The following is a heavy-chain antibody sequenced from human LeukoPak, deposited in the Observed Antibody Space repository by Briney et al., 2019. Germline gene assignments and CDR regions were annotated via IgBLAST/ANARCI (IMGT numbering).Heavy chain of an antibody. Sequence: KPSETLSLTCTVSGGSMTGSYWSWLRQPPGKGLEWIGYIYYSGTTNYNPPLKSRVTISVDTSKNQFSLKLTSVTAADTAVYFCARGGWSLDLWGRGTLVAVSS. CDR1: GGSMTGSY. V-gene: IGHV4-59*01. CDR2: IYYSGTT. CDR3: ARGGWSLDL. J-gene: IGHJ2*01. D-gene: IGHD1-26*01.